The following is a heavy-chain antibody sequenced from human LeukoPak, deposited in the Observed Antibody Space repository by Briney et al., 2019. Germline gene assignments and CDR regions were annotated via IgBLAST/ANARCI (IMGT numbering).Heavy chain of an antibody. CDR2: IKQDGSER. CDR3: ARDLSSSWYGGVDY. V-gene: IGHV3-7*01. CDR1: GFTFSGFS. J-gene: IGHJ4*02. Sequence: PGGSLRLSCAASGFTFSGFSMSWVRHSPPKGLERVANIKQDGSERYYVDSVKGRFTISRDNSRDTLLLQMNSLRAEDTAVYYCARDLSSSWYGGVDYWGQGTLVTVSS. D-gene: IGHD6-13*01.